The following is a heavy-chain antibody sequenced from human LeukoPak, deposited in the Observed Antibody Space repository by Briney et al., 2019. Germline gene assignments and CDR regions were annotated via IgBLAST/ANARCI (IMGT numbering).Heavy chain of an antibody. CDR3: ARDNNWGPDY. CDR2: IKPDTGVT. V-gene: IGHV1-2*02. CDR1: GYTFTGHY. Sequence: ASVKVSCKASGYTFTGHYMHWVRQAPGQGLEWMGWIKPDTGVTYYAQNFQGRFTMTTHTSISTVYMELSSLRSDDTAVYYCARDNNWGPDYWGQGTLVTVSS. J-gene: IGHJ4*02. D-gene: IGHD7-27*01.